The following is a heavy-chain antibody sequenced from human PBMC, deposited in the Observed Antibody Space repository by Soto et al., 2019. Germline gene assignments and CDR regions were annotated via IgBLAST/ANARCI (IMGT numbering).Heavy chain of an antibody. J-gene: IGHJ4*02. Sequence: GGSLRLSCAASGFTFSSYGMHWVRQAPGKGLEWVAVIWYDGSNKYYADSVKGRFTISRDNSKNTLYLQMNSLRAEDTAVYYCARSTVVTGVDYWGQGTQVTVSS. V-gene: IGHV3-33*01. CDR1: GFTFSSYG. CDR2: IWYDGSNK. CDR3: ARSTVVTGVDY. D-gene: IGHD4-17*01.